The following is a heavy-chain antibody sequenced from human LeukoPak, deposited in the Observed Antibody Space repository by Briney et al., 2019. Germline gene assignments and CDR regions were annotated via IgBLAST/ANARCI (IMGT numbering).Heavy chain of an antibody. CDR1: GFTFDDYA. CDR2: ISWNSGSI. V-gene: IGHV3-9*01. CDR3: AKRQFSSGWL. J-gene: IGHJ4*02. D-gene: IGHD6-19*01. Sequence: GGSLRLSCAASGFTFDDYAMHWVRQAPGKGLEWVSGISWNSGSIGYADSVKGRFTISRDNAKNSLYLQMNSLRAEDTALYYCAKRQFSSGWLWGQGTLVTVSS.